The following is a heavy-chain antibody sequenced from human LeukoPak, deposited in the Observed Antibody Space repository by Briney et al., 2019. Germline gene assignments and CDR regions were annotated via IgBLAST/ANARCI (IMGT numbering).Heavy chain of an antibody. CDR3: ARDADVSCGSDCFSGYFDY. J-gene: IGHJ4*02. V-gene: IGHV3-48*03. Sequence: PGGSLRLSCAASGFSFRTFEMNWVRQAPGKGLEWISYISSIGSTVYYADSVKGRFTISRDNAENSLYLQMDSLRADDTAVYYCARDADVSCGSDCFSGYFDYWGQGTPVTVSS. CDR1: GFSFRTFE. CDR2: ISSIGSTV. D-gene: IGHD2-21*02.